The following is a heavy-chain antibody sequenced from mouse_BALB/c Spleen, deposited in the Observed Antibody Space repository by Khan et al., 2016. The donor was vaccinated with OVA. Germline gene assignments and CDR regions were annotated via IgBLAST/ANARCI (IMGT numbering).Heavy chain of an antibody. Sequence: EVQLQESGPGLVKPSQSLSLTCTVAGYSITSDYAWNWIRQFPGNQLEWMGYISYSGSTGYNPSLKSRISITRDTSKNQFFLQLNSVTTEDTATYYCASGLGRYYAMDYCGQGTAGTVSS. CDR1: GYSITSDYA. CDR2: ISYSGST. CDR3: ASGLGRYYAMDY. V-gene: IGHV3-2*02. D-gene: IGHD4-1*01. J-gene: IGHJ4*01.